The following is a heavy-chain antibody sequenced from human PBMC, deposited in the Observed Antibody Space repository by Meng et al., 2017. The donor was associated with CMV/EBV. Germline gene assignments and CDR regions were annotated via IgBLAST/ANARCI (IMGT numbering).Heavy chain of an antibody. D-gene: IGHD1-14*01. J-gene: IGHJ4*02. CDR3: ARVTSRVAGAFDY. CDR1: GGSISSGDYY. Sequence: GPLPESGPGRVKPSQPLSLPCTVSGGSISSGDYYWGCMRQPPGKGLEWIGYIYYSGSTYYNPSLKSRVTISVDTSKNQFSLKLSSVTAADTAVYYCARVTSRVAGAFDYWGQGTLVTVSS. CDR2: IYYSGST. V-gene: IGHV4-30-4*08.